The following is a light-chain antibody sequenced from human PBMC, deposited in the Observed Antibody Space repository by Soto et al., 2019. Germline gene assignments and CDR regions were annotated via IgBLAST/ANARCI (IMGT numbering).Light chain of an antibody. J-gene: IGKJ1*01. CDR3: QQVKRYPPWT. V-gene: IGKV1-9*01. Sequence: DIQLTQSPPFLSAYVGDRVTITCRASQGIRTNLAWYQQKPGKAPKVLIYGASTLQSGVPSRFSGSGSGTEFTLTISSLQPEDFATYDGQQVKRYPPWTFGQGTKVEIK. CDR2: GAS. CDR1: QGIRTN.